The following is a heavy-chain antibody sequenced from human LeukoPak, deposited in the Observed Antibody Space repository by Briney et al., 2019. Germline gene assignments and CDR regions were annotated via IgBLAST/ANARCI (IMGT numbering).Heavy chain of an antibody. CDR2: MDPNSGNT. D-gene: IGHD3-22*01. V-gene: IGHV1-8*01. CDR3: ARGSYYYDSSGYYLSPHLAY. J-gene: IGHJ4*02. CDR1: GYTFTSYA. Sequence: ASVKVSCKASGYTFTSYAINWVRQATGQGLEWMGGMDPNSGNTGYAQKFQGRVTITRNTSTSTAYMELSSLRSEDTAVYYCARGSYYYDSSGYYLSPHLAYWGQGTLVTVSS.